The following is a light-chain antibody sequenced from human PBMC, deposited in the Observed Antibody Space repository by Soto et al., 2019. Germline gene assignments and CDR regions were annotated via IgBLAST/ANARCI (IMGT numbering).Light chain of an antibody. J-gene: IGKJ4*01. V-gene: IGKV1-13*02. CDR1: QGISSA. Sequence: AVQLTQSPSSLSASVGDRVTITCRASQGISSALAWYQQKPGKPPKLLIYDASTLEGGVPSRFSGGVSGTDFTLTISSLQPVDFATYYCQQFKSYPLTFGGGTKVEI. CDR2: DAS. CDR3: QQFKSYPLT.